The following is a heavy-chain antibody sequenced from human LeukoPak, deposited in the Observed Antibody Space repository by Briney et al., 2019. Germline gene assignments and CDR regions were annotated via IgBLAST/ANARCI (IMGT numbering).Heavy chain of an antibody. V-gene: IGHV1-46*01. Sequence: ASVKVSCKASGYTFTSYYMHWVRQAPGQGLEWMGIINPSGGSTSYAQKFQGRVTITTDESTSTAYMELSSLRSEDTAVYYCARPRKGYDFFLWGQGTLVTVSS. CDR1: GYTFTSYY. CDR3: ARPRKGYDFFL. CDR2: INPSGGST. D-gene: IGHD3-3*01. J-gene: IGHJ4*02.